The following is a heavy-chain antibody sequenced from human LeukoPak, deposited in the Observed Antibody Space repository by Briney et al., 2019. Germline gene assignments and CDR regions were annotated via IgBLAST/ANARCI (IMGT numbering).Heavy chain of an antibody. V-gene: IGHV3-21*01. Sequence: GGSLRLSCAASGFTFSSYSMNWVRQAPGRGLEWVSSISSSSSYIYYADSVKGRFTISRDNAKNSLYLQMNSLRAEDTAVYYCAKEGVTVDILTVARYFDYWGQGTLVTVSS. CDR1: GFTFSSYS. D-gene: IGHD3-9*01. J-gene: IGHJ4*02. CDR2: ISSSSSYI. CDR3: AKEGVTVDILTVARYFDY.